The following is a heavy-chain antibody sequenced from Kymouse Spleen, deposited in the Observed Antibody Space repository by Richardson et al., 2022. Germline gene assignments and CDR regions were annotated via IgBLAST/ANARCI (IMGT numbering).Heavy chain of an antibody. V-gene: IGHV3-23*04. J-gene: IGHJ6*02. CDR1: GFTFSSYA. D-gene: IGHD1-7*01. CDR3: AKGVTGTTFYYYYYGMDV. Sequence: EVQLVESGGGLVQPGGSLRLSCAASGFTFSSYAMSWVRQAPGKGLEWVSAISGSGGSTYYADSVKGRFTISRDNSKNTLYLQMNSLRAEDTAVYYCAKGVTGTTFYYYYYGMDVWGQGTTVTVSS. CDR2: ISGSGGST.